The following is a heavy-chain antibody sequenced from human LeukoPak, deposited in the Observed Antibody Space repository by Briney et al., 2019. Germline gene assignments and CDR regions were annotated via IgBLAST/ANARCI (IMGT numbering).Heavy chain of an antibody. CDR3: AISEGITPWGDAFDI. D-gene: IGHD3-3*01. V-gene: IGHV1-46*01. CDR1: GYTFTSYY. CDR2: INPSGGST. J-gene: IGHJ3*02. Sequence: ASVKVSCKASGYTFTSYYMHWVRQAPGQGLEWMGIINPSGGSTSYAQKFQGRVTMTRDTSTSTVYMELSSLRSDDTAVYYCAISEGITPWGDAFDIWGQGTMVTVSS.